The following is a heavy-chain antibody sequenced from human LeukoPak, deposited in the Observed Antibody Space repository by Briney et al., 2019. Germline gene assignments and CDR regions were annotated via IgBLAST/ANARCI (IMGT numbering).Heavy chain of an antibody. J-gene: IGHJ4*02. Sequence: GGSLRLSCAASGFIFDDYTMHWVRQGPGKGLEWVALISWDGGITYYADSVKGRFTISRDNNKRSLYLQMNGLKIDDTALYYCAKALGGTGDYWGQGTLVTVSS. V-gene: IGHV3-43*01. CDR3: AKALGGTGDY. D-gene: IGHD1/OR15-1a*01. CDR2: ISWDGGIT. CDR1: GFIFDDYT.